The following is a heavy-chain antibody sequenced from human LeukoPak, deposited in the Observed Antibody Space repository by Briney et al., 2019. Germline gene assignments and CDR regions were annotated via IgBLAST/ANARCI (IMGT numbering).Heavy chain of an antibody. CDR3: ARVQSTEDYFDY. CDR2: IKQDGSEK. D-gene: IGHD5/OR15-5a*01. Sequence: GGSLRLSCAASGFTFSSYSMNWVRQAPGKGLEWVANIKQDGSEKYYVDSVKGRFTISRDNAKNSLYLQMNSLRAEDTAVYYCARVQSTEDYFDYWGQGTLVTVSS. J-gene: IGHJ4*02. CDR1: GFTFSSYS. V-gene: IGHV3-7*01.